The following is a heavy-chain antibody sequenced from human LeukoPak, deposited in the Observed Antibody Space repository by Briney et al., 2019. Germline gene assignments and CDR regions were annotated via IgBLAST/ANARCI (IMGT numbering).Heavy chain of an antibody. Sequence: ASVKVSCKASGYTFTSYGISWVRQAPGQGLEWMGWISAYNGNTNYAQKLQDRVTMTTDTSTSTAYMELRSLRSDDTAVYYCARGRRAAAELYYFYMDVWGKGTTVTISS. CDR2: ISAYNGNT. V-gene: IGHV1-18*01. CDR3: ARGRRAAAELYYFYMDV. CDR1: GYTFTSYG. D-gene: IGHD6-13*01. J-gene: IGHJ6*03.